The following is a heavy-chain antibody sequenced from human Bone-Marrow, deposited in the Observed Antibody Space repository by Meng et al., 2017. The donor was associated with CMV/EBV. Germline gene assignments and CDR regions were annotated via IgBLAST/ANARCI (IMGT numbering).Heavy chain of an antibody. J-gene: IGHJ4*02. D-gene: IGHD2-2*02. CDR2: ISSSGSTI. Sequence: LSLTCAASGFTFSNAWMSWVRQAPGKGLEWVSYISSSGSTIYYADSVKGRFTISRDNAKNSLYLQMNSLRAEDTAVYYCARDASGVPAAIYWGQGTLVTVSS. V-gene: IGHV3-11*04. CDR1: GFTFSNAW. CDR3: ARDASGVPAAIY.